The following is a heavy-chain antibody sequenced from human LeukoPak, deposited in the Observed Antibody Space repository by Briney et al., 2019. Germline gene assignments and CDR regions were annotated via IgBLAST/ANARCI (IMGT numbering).Heavy chain of an antibody. V-gene: IGHV3-9*01. CDR2: ISWNSGSI. Sequence: PGGSLRLSRAASGFTFDDYAMHWVRQAPGKGLEWVSGISWNSGSIGYADSVKGRFTISRDNAKNSLYLQMNSLRAEDTALYYCAKAPYYYDSSGYYDYWGQGTLVTVSS. D-gene: IGHD3-22*01. J-gene: IGHJ4*02. CDR1: GFTFDDYA. CDR3: AKAPYYYDSSGYYDY.